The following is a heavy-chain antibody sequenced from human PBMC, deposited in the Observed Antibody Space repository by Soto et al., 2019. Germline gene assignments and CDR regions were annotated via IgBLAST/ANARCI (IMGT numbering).Heavy chain of an antibody. D-gene: IGHD6-6*01. CDR3: ARGRQYSSSFDS. CDR1: SGSFSGYY. Sequence: SETLSLTCAVYSGSFSGYYWSWIRQPPGKGLEWIGEINHSGSTNYNPSLKSRVTISVDTSKNQFSLNLSSVTAADTAVYYCARGRQYSSSFDSWGQGTLVTVSS. J-gene: IGHJ4*02. V-gene: IGHV4-34*01. CDR2: INHSGST.